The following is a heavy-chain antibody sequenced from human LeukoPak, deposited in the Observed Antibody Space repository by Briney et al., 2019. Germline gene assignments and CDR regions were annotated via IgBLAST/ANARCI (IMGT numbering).Heavy chain of an antibody. CDR1: GYTFSDYY. Sequence: GASVSVSCKASGYTFSDYYMHWVRQAPGQGLQWVGWINPNSGDTHYAQMFQGRVTMTRDTSINTAYMELRRVRSDDTAVYYCAKSAQYSSAWFTGSFGYWGQGTRVPVSS. CDR2: INPNSGDT. J-gene: IGHJ4*02. CDR3: AKSAQYSSAWFTGSFGY. D-gene: IGHD6-13*01. V-gene: IGHV1-2*02.